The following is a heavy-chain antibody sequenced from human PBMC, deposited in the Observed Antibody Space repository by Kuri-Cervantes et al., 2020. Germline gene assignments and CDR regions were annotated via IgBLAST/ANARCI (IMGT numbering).Heavy chain of an antibody. D-gene: IGHD2-15*01. V-gene: IGHV1-69*05. CDR1: GGPFSGYA. CDR3: VSAVVAVTSWFDP. J-gene: IGHJ5*02. CDR2: IIPMFGTA. Sequence: SVKVSCKASGGPFSGYAISWVRQAPGQGLEWMGGIIPMFGTADYAQKFQGRVSMTRDTSTSTVYMELSSLRSEDTAVYYCVSAVVAVTSWFDPWGQGTLVTVSS.